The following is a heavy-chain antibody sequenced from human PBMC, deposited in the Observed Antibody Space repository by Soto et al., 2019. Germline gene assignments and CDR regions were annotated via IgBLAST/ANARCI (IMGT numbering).Heavy chain of an antibody. D-gene: IGHD6-19*01. CDR2: ISGGGRPI. J-gene: IGHJ4*02. CDR3: ARDLGWAFDS. Sequence: EVQLVESGGGSVQPGGSLRLSCAASGFTFSTFSMNWVRQAPGRGLEWISYISGGGRPISYADSVKGRFTISRDNAKNSFDLKMDSLTDEDTAVYYCARDLGWAFDSWGQGTRVNVSS. CDR1: GFTFSTFS. V-gene: IGHV3-48*02.